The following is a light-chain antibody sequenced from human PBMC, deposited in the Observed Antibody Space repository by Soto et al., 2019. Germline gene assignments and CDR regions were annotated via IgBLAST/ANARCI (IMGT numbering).Light chain of an antibody. CDR3: QQYDSYPLT. CDR1: QSISSW. J-gene: IGKJ4*01. CDR2: KAS. V-gene: IGKV1-5*03. Sequence: DTQMTQSPSTLSASVGDRVTITCRASQSISSWLAWYQHKPGKAPNLLIYKASSLESGSPSRFSGSGSGTEFTLTVSSLQPDDFAPYYCQQYDSYPLTCGGGTKVESK.